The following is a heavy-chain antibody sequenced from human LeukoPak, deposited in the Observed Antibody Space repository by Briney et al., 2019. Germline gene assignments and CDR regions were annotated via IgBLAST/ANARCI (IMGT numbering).Heavy chain of an antibody. CDR1: GGTFSSYA. V-gene: IGHV1-69*13. J-gene: IGHJ4*02. CDR3: AREGYTYSGEEYYFDY. Sequence: ASVKVSCKASGGTFSSYAISWVRQAPGQGLEWMGGIIPIFGTANYAQKFQGRVTITADESTSAAYMELSSLRSEDTAVYYCAREGYTYSGEEYYFDYWGQGTLVTVSS. D-gene: IGHD5-18*01. CDR2: IIPIFGTA.